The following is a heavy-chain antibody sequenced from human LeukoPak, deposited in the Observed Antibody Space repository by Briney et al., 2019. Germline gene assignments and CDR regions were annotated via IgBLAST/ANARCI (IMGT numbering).Heavy chain of an antibody. J-gene: IGHJ4*02. CDR3: AKGSMITFGGVIVIPGYFDY. CDR2: FGNSA. D-gene: IGHD3-16*02. CDR1: GFTFSRYA. V-gene: IGHV3-23*01. Sequence: GGSLRLSCAASGFTFSRYAMSWVRQAPGKGLEWVPTFGNSAHYADSVKGRFTISRDNSKNTLYLQMNSLRAEDTAVYYCAKGSMITFGGVIVIPGYFDYWGQGTLVTVSS.